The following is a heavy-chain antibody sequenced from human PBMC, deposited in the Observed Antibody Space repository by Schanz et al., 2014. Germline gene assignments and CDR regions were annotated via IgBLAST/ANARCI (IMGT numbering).Heavy chain of an antibody. CDR3: ARGGFFDSTSFDS. CDR1: GYTFTSYD. J-gene: IGHJ4*02. D-gene: IGHD2-2*01. Sequence: QGQLVQSGAEVKKPGASVKVSCKASGYTFTSYDINWVRQATGQGLEWMGWMNSKTGNTGYAQRFQGRVTMTRNTSITTAYLELSSLRSGDTAVYYCARGGFFDSTSFDSWGQGTLVTVSS. V-gene: IGHV1-8*01. CDR2: MNSKTGNT.